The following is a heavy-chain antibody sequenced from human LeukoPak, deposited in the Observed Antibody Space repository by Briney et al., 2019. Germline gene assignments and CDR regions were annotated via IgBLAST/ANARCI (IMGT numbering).Heavy chain of an antibody. CDR1: GFTFNTYA. D-gene: IGHD3-22*01. CDR2: ISGSGDRI. Sequence: PGGSLRLSCAASGFTFNTYAMSWVRQAPGKGLEWVLGISGSGDRIYYTDSEKGRFTISRENSKNTLYLQMNSLRVEDTAIYYCAKEPYYDSSGNYYFDYWGQGSLVTVSS. J-gene: IGHJ4*02. CDR3: AKEPYYDSSGNYYFDY. V-gene: IGHV3-23*01.